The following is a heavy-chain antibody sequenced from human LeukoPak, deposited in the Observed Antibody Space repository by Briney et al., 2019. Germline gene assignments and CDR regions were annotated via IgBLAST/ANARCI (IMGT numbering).Heavy chain of an antibody. Sequence: GESLKISCTASDSHSTTNWLAGVGQMPGKDLKWLGIIYPDDSDTRYGPSFQGQVTISADKSIGTVYLHWSSLKASDTAMYYCARVRLNLAVYANSAYYYLPDDAFDIWGRGTMVTVSS. D-gene: IGHD3-22*01. V-gene: IGHV5-51*01. CDR1: DSHSTTNW. CDR3: ARVRLNLAVYANSAYYYLPDDAFDI. J-gene: IGHJ3*02. CDR2: IYPDDSDT.